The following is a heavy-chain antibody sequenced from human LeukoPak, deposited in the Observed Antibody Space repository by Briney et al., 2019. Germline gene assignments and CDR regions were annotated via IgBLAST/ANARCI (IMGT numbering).Heavy chain of an antibody. CDR1: GFSLSAYE. Sequence: GGSLRLSCIGYGFSLSAYEFNWVRQAPGKGLEWISYINTGVRSAYYAGSVKGSCTISRDDSNSAVHLEMNSLRAEDTAIYYCARETLNCGGDYFDYWGQGALVTVST. D-gene: IGHD2-21*01. V-gene: IGHV3-48*03. J-gene: IGHJ4*02. CDR3: ARETLNCGGDYFDY. CDR2: INTGVRSA.